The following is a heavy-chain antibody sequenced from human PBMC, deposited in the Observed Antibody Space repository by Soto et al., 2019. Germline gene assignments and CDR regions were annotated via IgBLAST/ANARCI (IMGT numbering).Heavy chain of an antibody. V-gene: IGHV2-26*01. CDR2: IFSNDEK. J-gene: IGHJ6*03. Sequence: QVTLKESGPVLVKPTETLTLTCTVSGFSLSNARMGVSWIRQPPGKALEWLAHIFSNDEKSYSTSLKRRLTISKHTSKSQVVLTITNMEHVDTATYYCARIGYYYYYLDVWGKGTTVTVSS. CDR3: ARIGYYYYYLDV. CDR1: GFSLSNARMG.